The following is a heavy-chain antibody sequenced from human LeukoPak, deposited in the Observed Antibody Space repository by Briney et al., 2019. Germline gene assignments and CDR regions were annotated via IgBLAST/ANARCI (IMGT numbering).Heavy chain of an antibody. J-gene: IGHJ5*02. CDR2: INPNSGGT. CDR3: ARNGTYNGSGSAFNWFDP. CDR1: GYTFTSYG. D-gene: IGHD3-10*01. Sequence: ASVKVSCKASGYTFTSYGISWVRQAPGQGLEWMGWINPNSGGTNYAQKFQGRVTMTRDTSISTAYMELSRLRSDDTAVYYCARNGTYNGSGSAFNWFDPRGQGTLVTVSS. V-gene: IGHV1-2*02.